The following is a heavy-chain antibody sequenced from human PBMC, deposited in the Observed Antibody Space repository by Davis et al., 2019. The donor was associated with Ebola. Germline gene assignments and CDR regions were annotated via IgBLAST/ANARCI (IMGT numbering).Heavy chain of an antibody. CDR3: AKVSRTTVSYFDN. CDR1: GFTFSRYA. Sequence: PGGSLRLSCAASGFTFSRYAMHWVRQAPGAGLEWVAFTSYDGRDKYHADSVKGRFTISRDNSKNTLYLQMNSLRGEDTAVYYCAKVSRTTVSYFDNWGQGTLVTVSS. D-gene: IGHD4-17*01. CDR2: TSYDGRDK. J-gene: IGHJ4*02. V-gene: IGHV3-30*04.